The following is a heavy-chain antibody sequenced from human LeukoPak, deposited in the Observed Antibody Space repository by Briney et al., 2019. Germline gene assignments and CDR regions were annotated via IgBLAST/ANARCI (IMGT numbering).Heavy chain of an antibody. V-gene: IGHV1-8*01. CDR1: GYTFTSYD. Sequence: ASVKVSCKASGYTFTSYDINWVRQATGQGLEWMGWMNPNSGNTGYAQKFQGRVTMTRNTSISTAYMELSSLRSEDTAVYYCARVSDTLNEPARIEILGRYYFDYWGQGTLVTVSS. D-gene: IGHD6-6*01. CDR3: ARVSDTLNEPARIEILGRYYFDY. J-gene: IGHJ4*02. CDR2: MNPNSGNT.